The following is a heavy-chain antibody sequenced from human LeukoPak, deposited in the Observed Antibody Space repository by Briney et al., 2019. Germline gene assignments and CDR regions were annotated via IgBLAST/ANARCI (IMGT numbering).Heavy chain of an antibody. CDR1: GFIFDDYG. J-gene: IGHJ4*02. Sequence: GGSLRLSCAASGFIFDDYGMNWVRQAPGKGLEWVSSISSSSSYIYYADSVKGRFTISRDNAKNSLYLQMNSLRAEDTAVYYCARDPGEDLFDYWGQGTLVTVSS. CDR2: ISSSSSYI. D-gene: IGHD3-16*01. CDR3: ARDPGEDLFDY. V-gene: IGHV3-21*01.